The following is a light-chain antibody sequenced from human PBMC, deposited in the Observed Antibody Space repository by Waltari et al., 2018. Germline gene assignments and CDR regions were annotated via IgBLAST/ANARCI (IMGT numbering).Light chain of an antibody. CDR3: ASYTSSNTVI. Sequence: QSALTQPASVSGSAGQSIAISCSGTNSDICRYNYVSWYQQHPGNAPRLIIYDVSRWPSGVSNRFIGSKSGITASLAISGLQAEDEGDYFCASYTSSNTVIFGGGTRVTVL. CDR1: NSDICRYNY. CDR2: DVS. J-gene: IGLJ2*01. V-gene: IGLV2-14*03.